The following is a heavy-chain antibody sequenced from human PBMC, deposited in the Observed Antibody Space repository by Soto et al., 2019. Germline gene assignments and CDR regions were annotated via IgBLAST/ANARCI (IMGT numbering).Heavy chain of an antibody. CDR3: ARMGEKLVPAYSDL. CDR1: GFTFSIYS. CDR2: ISSSSSYI. J-gene: IGHJ2*01. D-gene: IGHD3-16*01. V-gene: IGHV3-21*01. Sequence: GSLRLSCAASGFTFSIYSMNWVRQAPGKGLEWVSSISSSSSYIFYTDSVKGRFTISRDNAKNSLYLQMNSLRAEDTAVYYCARMGEKLVPAYSDLWGRGTLVTVSS.